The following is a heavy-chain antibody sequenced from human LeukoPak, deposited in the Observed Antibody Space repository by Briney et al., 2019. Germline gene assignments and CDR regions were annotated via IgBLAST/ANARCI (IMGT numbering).Heavy chain of an antibody. V-gene: IGHV3-48*01. CDR2: ISSSGSSI. J-gene: IGHJ4*02. Sequence: GGSLRLSCAASGFTFSTYSMNWVRQAPGKGLEWVSYISSSGSSIYYADSVKGRFTISRDNAKNSLYLQMNTLRAEDTAVYYCTRKVAKTYGYFDSWGQGTLVTVSS. D-gene: IGHD2-15*01. CDR1: GFTFSTYS. CDR3: TRKVAKTYGYFDS.